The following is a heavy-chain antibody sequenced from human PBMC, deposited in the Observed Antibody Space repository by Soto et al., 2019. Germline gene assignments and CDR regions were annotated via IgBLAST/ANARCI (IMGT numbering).Heavy chain of an antibody. D-gene: IGHD5-18*01. J-gene: IGHJ4*02. CDR3: ATGGDTATDGY. Sequence: EQLVESGGGLVQPGGSLRLSCVGSGFTVTDNHMTWVRQAPGRGPEWVSTIYYNGNTFHADSVWGRFTISRDTSKNMLFLQMNSLRAEDTAVYYCATGGDTATDGYWGQGTLVTVSS. CDR2: IYYNGNT. CDR1: GFTVTDNH. V-gene: IGHV3-53*01.